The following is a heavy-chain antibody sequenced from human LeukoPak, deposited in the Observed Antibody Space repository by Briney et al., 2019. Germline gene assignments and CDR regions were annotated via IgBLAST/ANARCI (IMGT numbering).Heavy chain of an antibody. D-gene: IGHD3-16*02. Sequence: ASVKVSCKASGYTFTSYGISWVRQAPGQGLEWMGWISAYNGNTNYAQKLQGRVTMTTDTSTSTAYMELRSLRSDDTAVYYCARGITTHYDYVWGSYRPPNWFDPWGQGTLVTVSS. CDR2: ISAYNGNT. V-gene: IGHV1-18*01. J-gene: IGHJ5*02. CDR1: GYTFTSYG. CDR3: ARGITTHYDYVWGSYRPPNWFDP.